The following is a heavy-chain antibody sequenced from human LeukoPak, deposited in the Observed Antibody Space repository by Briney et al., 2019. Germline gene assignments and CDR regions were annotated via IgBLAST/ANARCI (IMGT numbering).Heavy chain of an antibody. V-gene: IGHV4-34*01. CDR1: GGSFSGYY. CDR2: INHSGST. Sequence: SETLSLTCAVYGGSFSGYYWSWIRQPPGKGLEWIGEINHSGSTNYNPSLKSRVTISVDTSKNQFSLKLSSVTAADTAMYYCARGSFGYCSSTSCYGGIRWFDPWGQGTLVTVSS. D-gene: IGHD2-2*03. CDR3: ARGSFGYCSSTSCYGGIRWFDP. J-gene: IGHJ5*02.